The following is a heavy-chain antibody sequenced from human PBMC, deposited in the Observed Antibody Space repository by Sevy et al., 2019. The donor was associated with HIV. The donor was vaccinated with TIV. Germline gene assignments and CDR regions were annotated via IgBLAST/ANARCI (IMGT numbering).Heavy chain of an antibody. CDR1: GFTFSSYG. V-gene: IGHV3-30*18. D-gene: IGHD6-19*01. CDR2: ISYDGSNK. J-gene: IGHJ6*02. CDR3: AKDLNLYRGYSSGWLYSESYGMDV. Sequence: GGSLRLSCAASGFTFSSYGMHWVRQAPGKGLEWVAVISYDGSNKYYADSVKGRFTISRDNSKNTLYLQMNSLRAEDTAVYYCAKDLNLYRGYSSGWLYSESYGMDVWGQGTTVTVSS.